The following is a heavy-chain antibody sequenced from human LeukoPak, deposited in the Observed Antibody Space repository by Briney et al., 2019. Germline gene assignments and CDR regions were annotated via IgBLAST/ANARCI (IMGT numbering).Heavy chain of an antibody. Sequence: SETLSLTCAVYGGSFSGYYWSWIRQPPGKGLEWIGEINHSGSTNYNPSLKSRVTISVDTSKNQFSLKLSSVTAADTAVYYCARLYVVVVAATLYNWFDPWGQGTLVTASS. V-gene: IGHV4-34*01. D-gene: IGHD2-15*01. CDR2: INHSGST. CDR3: ARLYVVVVAATLYNWFDP. J-gene: IGHJ5*02. CDR1: GGSFSGYY.